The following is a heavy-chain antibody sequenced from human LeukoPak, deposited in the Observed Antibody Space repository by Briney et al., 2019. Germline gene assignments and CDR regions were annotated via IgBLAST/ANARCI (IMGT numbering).Heavy chain of an antibody. CDR2: ISWNSGSI. D-gene: IGHD3-3*01. V-gene: IGHV3-9*01. CDR3: AKDHYWSIDY. J-gene: IGHJ4*02. CDR1: GFTFDDYA. Sequence: GGSLRLSCAASGFTFDDYAMHWVRQAPGKGLEWVSGISWNSGSIGYADSVKGRFTISRDNSKNTLYLQMNSLRAEDTGVYYCAKDHYWSIDYWGRGTLVTVSS.